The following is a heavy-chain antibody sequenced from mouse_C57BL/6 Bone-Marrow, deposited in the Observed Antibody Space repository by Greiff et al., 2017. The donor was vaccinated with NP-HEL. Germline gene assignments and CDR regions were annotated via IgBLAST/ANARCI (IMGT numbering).Heavy chain of an antibody. Sequence: VQLQESGAELVKPGASVKLSCKASGYTFTEYSIHWVKQRSGQGLEWIGWFYPGSGSTKYNEKFKDKATLTADKSSSTVYMELSRLTSEDSAVCFRARHEEPPGTPDYDYWGQGTTLTVAS. J-gene: IGHJ2*01. CDR1: GYTFTEYS. V-gene: IGHV1-62-2*01. CDR2: FYPGSGST. CDR3: ARHEEPPGTPDYDY. D-gene: IGHD2-14*01.